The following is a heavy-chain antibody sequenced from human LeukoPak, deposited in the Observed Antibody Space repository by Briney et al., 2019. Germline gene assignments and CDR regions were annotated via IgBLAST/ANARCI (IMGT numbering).Heavy chain of an antibody. CDR2: MNPNSGDT. V-gene: IGHV1-8*01. D-gene: IGHD6-6*01. CDR1: GYTFTSYE. J-gene: IGHJ6*03. Sequence: GASVTVSCKASGYTFTSYEINWVRQATGQGLEWMGWMNPNSGDTDYAQKFQGRVTMTRNTSISTAYMELNSLRSEDTAVYYCARGYSSSSYYYYYIDVWGKGTTVTVSS. CDR3: ARGYSSSSYYYYYIDV.